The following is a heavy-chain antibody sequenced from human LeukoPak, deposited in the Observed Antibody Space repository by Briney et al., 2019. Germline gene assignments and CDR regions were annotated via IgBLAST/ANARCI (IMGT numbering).Heavy chain of an antibody. CDR2: ISAYNGNT. J-gene: IGHJ4*02. V-gene: IGHV1-18*01. CDR1: GYTFTSYG. D-gene: IGHD6-13*01. CDR3: ARDRVGNSRGPNPYDY. Sequence: ASVKVSCKSSGYTFTSYGISWVRQAPGQGLEWMGWISAYNGNTNYAQKLQGRVTMPTDTSTSTAYMELTSLRSADTAAYYCARDRVGNSRGPNPYDYWGQGTLVTVSS.